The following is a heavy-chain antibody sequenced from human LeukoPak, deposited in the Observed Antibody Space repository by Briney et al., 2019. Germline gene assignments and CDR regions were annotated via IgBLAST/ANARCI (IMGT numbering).Heavy chain of an antibody. V-gene: IGHV3-21*01. CDR2: ISSSTSYI. Sequence: GGSLRLSCAASGFTFSSYSMNWVRQAPGNGLEWVSSISSSTSYIYYADSVKGRFTISRDNAKNSLYLQMNSLRAEDTAVYYCARDQWELLATDYWGQGTLVTVSS. CDR3: ARDQWELLATDY. J-gene: IGHJ4*02. D-gene: IGHD1-26*01. CDR1: GFTFSSYS.